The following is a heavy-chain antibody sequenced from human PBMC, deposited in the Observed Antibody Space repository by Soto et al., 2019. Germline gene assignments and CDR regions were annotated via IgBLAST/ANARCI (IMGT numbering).Heavy chain of an antibody. CDR2: ISYDGSNK. CDR3: AKEFGIAAAGPVFVDV. D-gene: IGHD6-13*01. Sequence: QVQLVESGGGVVQPGRSLRLSCAASGFTFSSYGMHWVRQAPGKGLEWVAVISYDGSNKYYADSVKGRFTISRDNSKNTLYLQMNSRRAEDTAVYYCAKEFGIAAAGPVFVDVWGKGTTVTVSS. V-gene: IGHV3-30*18. CDR1: GFTFSSYG. J-gene: IGHJ6*04.